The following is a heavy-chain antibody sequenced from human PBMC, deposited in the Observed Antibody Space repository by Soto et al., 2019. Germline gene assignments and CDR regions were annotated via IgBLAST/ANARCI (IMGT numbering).Heavy chain of an antibody. CDR2: ISGSGGSP. Sequence: GGSLRLSCAASGFSFSTYTMSWVRRAPGKGLEWVSAISGSGGSPSYADSVQGRFTISRDNPKKTLYLQMNSLRAEDTAEYYCAKARCTTSNCYVPDYWGQGTLVTVSS. J-gene: IGHJ4*02. V-gene: IGHV3-23*01. CDR1: GFSFSTYT. D-gene: IGHD2-8*01. CDR3: AKARCTTSNCYVPDY.